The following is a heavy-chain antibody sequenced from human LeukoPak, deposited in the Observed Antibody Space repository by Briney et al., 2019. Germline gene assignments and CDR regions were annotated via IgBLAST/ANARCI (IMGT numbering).Heavy chain of an antibody. D-gene: IGHD3-10*01. V-gene: IGHV3-7*01. J-gene: IGHJ4*02. CDR2: IKQDGSEK. Sequence: GGSLRLSCAASGFTFSSYWMSWVRQAPGKGLEWVANIKQDGSEKYYVDSVKGRFTISRDNAMNSLYLQMNSLRAEDTAVYYCARVLYYYGSGSYLVLGYYFDYWGQGTLVTVSS. CDR3: ARVLYYYGSGSYLVLGYYFDY. CDR1: GFTFSSYW.